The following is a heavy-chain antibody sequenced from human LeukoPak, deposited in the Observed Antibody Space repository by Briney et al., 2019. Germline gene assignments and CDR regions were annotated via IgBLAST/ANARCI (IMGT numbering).Heavy chain of an antibody. J-gene: IGHJ4*02. Sequence: GGSLRLSCAATGLSVSSNFMSWVRQAPGKGLEWVSVIYGGGSTYYADSVKGRFTISRDTPKNTLYLQMNSLRVEDTAVYYCASWPVGWYGEDSWGQGTLVTVSA. CDR2: IYGGGST. CDR3: ASWPVGWYGEDS. V-gene: IGHV3-53*01. CDR1: GLSVSSNF. D-gene: IGHD6-19*01.